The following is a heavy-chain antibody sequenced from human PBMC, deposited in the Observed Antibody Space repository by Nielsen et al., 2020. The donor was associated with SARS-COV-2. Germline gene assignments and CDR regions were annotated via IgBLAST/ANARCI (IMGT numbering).Heavy chain of an antibody. Sequence: GESLKISCAASGFTFSSYAMHWVRQAPGKGLEWVAVISYDGSNKYYADSVKGRFTISRDNARNSLSLQMNSLRVEDTAVYYCARMRGSSWFWDYWGQGTLVTVSS. CDR2: ISYDGSNK. J-gene: IGHJ4*02. CDR1: GFTFSSYA. CDR3: ARMRGSSWFWDY. V-gene: IGHV3-30*04. D-gene: IGHD6-13*01.